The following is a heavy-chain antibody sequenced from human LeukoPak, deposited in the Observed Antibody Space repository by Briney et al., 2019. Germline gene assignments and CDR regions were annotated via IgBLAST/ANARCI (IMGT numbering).Heavy chain of an antibody. D-gene: IGHD3-10*01. CDR2: ISGSGGST. V-gene: IGHV3-23*01. J-gene: IGHJ4*02. CDR3: AKDRGIISDY. CDR1: GFTFSRYT. Sequence: GGSLRLSCAASGFTFSRYTMSWVRQAPGKGLEWVSAISGSGGSTYYADSVKGRFTISRDNSKNTLYLQMNSLRAEDTAVYYCAKDRGIISDYWGQGTLVTVSS.